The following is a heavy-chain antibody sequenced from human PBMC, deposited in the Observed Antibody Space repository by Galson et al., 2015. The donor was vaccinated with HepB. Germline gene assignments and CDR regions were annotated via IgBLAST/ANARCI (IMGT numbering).Heavy chain of an antibody. J-gene: IGHJ6*02. CDR1: GFTFSSYG. CDR2: IWYDGSNR. CDR3: ARDLAVAGTDYYYYGMDV. Sequence: SLRLSCAASGFTFSSYGMHWVRQAPGKGLEWVAVIWYDGSNRYYADSVKGRFTISRDNSKNTLYLQMNSLRAEDTAVHYCARDLAVAGTDYYYYGMDVWGQGTTVTVSS. D-gene: IGHD6-19*01. V-gene: IGHV3-33*08.